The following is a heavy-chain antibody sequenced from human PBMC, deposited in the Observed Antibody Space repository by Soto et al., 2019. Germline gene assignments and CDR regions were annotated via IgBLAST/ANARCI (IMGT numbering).Heavy chain of an antibody. CDR1: GGSINDYF. CDR3: ARSMFGELGY. Sequence: SETLSLTCTVSGGSINDYFWSWIRQPPGKGLEWIAYIHYGGSTNYNPSLKSRVTISVDRSKNQFSLKLTSMAAADTAVYYCARSMFGELGYWGPGTLVT. D-gene: IGHD3-10*02. CDR2: IHYGGST. V-gene: IGHV4-59*01. J-gene: IGHJ4*02.